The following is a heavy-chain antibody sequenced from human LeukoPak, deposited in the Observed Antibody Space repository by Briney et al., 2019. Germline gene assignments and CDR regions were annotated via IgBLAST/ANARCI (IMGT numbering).Heavy chain of an antibody. V-gene: IGHV3-33*01. D-gene: IGHD3-22*01. CDR2: IWYDGSNK. J-gene: IGHJ4*02. CDR1: GFTFSSYG. Sequence: GGSLRLSCAASGFTFSSYGMHWVRQAPGKGLEWVAVIWYDGSNKYYADSVKGRFTISRDNSKNTPYLQMNSLRAEDTAVYYCARDIGYYYDSSGPADYWGQGTLVTVSS. CDR3: ARDIGYYYDSSGPADY.